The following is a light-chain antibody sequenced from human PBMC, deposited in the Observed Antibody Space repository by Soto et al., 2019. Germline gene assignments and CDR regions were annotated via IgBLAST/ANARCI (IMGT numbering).Light chain of an antibody. CDR1: QSVSTY. CDR3: QQRSNWPSIT. J-gene: IGKJ5*01. V-gene: IGKV3-11*01. Sequence: EIVLTQSPATLSLSPGERATLSCRASQSVSTYLAWYQQKPGQAPRLLIYDASNRATGIPARFSGSGSGTDFTLTISSLEPGDFAVYYCQQRSNWPSITFGQGRRPAI. CDR2: DAS.